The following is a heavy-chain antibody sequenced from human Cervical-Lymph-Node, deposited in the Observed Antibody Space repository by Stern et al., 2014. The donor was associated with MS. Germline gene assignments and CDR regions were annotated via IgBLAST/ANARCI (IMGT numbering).Heavy chain of an antibody. Sequence: EVQLVESGGGLVQPGRSLILSCAASGFTVNDYSMHWVRQAPGKGLEWVSGISWDGGSTEYAASVKGRFAISRDNARNSLFLHMNSLRPEDTAFYYCTKTTVTTRPFEYWGQGILVTVSS. D-gene: IGHD4-17*01. V-gene: IGHV3-9*01. CDR2: ISWDGGST. J-gene: IGHJ4*02. CDR3: TKTTVTTRPFEY. CDR1: GFTVNDYS.